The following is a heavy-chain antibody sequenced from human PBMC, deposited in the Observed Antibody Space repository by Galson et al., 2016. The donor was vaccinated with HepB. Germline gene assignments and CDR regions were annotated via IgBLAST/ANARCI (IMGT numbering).Heavy chain of an antibody. J-gene: IGHJ6*02. CDR1: GFTLSSYS. Sequence: SLRLSCAASGFTLSSYSMNWVRQTPGKGLEWVSYITSRSTAIYYADSVKGRFTISGDNARNSLYLQMNSLRAEDTAVYYCAREGTGSSSFIYYYYGMDVWGQGTTVTVSS. V-gene: IGHV3-48*04. D-gene: IGHD6-13*01. CDR2: ITSRSTAI. CDR3: AREGTGSSSFIYYYYGMDV.